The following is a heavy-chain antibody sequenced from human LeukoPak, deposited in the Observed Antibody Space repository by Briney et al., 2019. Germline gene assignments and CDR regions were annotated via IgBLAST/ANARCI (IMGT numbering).Heavy chain of an antibody. Sequence: SETLSLTCTVSGGSISSSSYYWGWIRQPPGKGLEWIGSIYYSGSTYYNPSLKSRVTISVDTSKNQFSLKLSSVTAADTAVYYCARDRTNTDGVDPWGQGTLVTVSS. CDR3: ARDRTNTDGVDP. CDR2: IYYSGST. J-gene: IGHJ5*02. D-gene: IGHD2-8*01. V-gene: IGHV4-39*07. CDR1: GGSISSSSYY.